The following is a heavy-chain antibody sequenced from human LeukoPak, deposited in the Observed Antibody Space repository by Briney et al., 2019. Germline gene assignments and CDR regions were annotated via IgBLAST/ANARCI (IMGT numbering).Heavy chain of an antibody. CDR3: AKGRWGLTINNFDI. D-gene: IGHD3-9*01. V-gene: IGHV3-53*01. CDR1: GFTVRSNY. J-gene: IGHJ3*02. CDR2: IYSDGST. Sequence: GGSLRLSCAASGFTVRSNYMSWVRQAPGKGLEWVSEIYSDGSTYYAASVKGRFSISRDNSKNTLYLQMNSLGGEDTAVYYCAKGRWGLTINNFDIWGQGRMVTVSS.